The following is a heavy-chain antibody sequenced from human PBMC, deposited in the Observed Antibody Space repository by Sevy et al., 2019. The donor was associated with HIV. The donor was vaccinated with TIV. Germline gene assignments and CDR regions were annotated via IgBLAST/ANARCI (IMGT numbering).Heavy chain of an antibody. CDR1: GFSFDSYG. Sequence: GGSLRLSCAVSGFSFDSYGMTWVRQAPGKGLEWVSGISGSGTRTYYADSVKGRFIISRDNSKNTLYLQMNSLRSEDAVIYYGGKGGGGHYDPDEIGYYFYYYNMDVWGKGTTVTVSS. CDR3: GKGGGGHYDPDEIGYYFYYYNMDV. V-gene: IGHV3-23*01. D-gene: IGHD3-22*01. J-gene: IGHJ6*03. CDR2: ISGSGTRT.